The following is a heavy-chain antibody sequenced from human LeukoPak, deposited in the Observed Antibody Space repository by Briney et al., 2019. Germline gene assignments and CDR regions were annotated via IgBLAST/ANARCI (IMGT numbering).Heavy chain of an antibody. V-gene: IGHV4-39*01. D-gene: IGHD3-22*01. J-gene: IGHJ3*02. CDR3: ARGVYYYDSRGAFDI. CDR1: GGSISSSSYY. CDR2: IYYSGST. Sequence: SETPSLTCTVSGGSISSSSYYWGWIRQPPGRGLEWIGSIYYSGSTYYNPSLKSRVTISVDTSKNQFSLKLSSVTAADTAVYYCARGVYYYDSRGAFDIWGQGTMVTVSS.